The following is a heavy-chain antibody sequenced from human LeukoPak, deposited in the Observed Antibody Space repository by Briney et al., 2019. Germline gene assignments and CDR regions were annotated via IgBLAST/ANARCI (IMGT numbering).Heavy chain of an antibody. CDR2: ISYDGSNK. D-gene: IGHD6-13*01. J-gene: IGHJ4*02. CDR1: GFTFSSYA. V-gene: IGHV3-30-3*01. Sequence: GGSLRLSCAASGFTFSSYAMHWVRQAPGKGLEWVAVISYDGSNKYYADSVKGRFTISRDNSKNTLYLQMNSLRAGDTAVYYCAKAMSSSWTIPYFDYWGQGTLVTVSS. CDR3: AKAMSSSWTIPYFDY.